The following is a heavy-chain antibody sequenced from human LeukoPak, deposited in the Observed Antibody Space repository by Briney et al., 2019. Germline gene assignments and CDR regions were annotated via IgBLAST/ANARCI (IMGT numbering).Heavy chain of an antibody. D-gene: IGHD3-10*01. J-gene: IGHJ4*02. V-gene: IGHV4-59*01. CDR2: IYYSGST. CDR3: ARASTVPHLLGTYYFDY. CDR1: GGSISSYY. Sequence: PSETLSLTCTVSGGSISSYYWSWIRQPPGKGLEWIGYIYYSGSTNYNPSLKSRVTISVDTSKNQFSPKLSSVTAADTAVYYCARASTVPHLLGTYYFDYWGQGTLVTVSS.